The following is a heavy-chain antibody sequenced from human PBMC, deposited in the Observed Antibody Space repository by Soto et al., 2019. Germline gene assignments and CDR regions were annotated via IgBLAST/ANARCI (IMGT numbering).Heavy chain of an antibody. Sequence: PGGSLRFSCAASGFTFSSYAMSWVRQAPGKGLEWVSAISGSGGSTYYADSVKGRFTISRDNSKNTLYLQMNSLRAEDTGVYYCALGGSSADYCYSDLWGRGTLVTVSS. CDR1: GFTFSSYA. CDR3: ALGGSSADYCYSDL. J-gene: IGHJ2*01. CDR2: ISGSGGST. V-gene: IGHV3-23*01. D-gene: IGHD3-16*01.